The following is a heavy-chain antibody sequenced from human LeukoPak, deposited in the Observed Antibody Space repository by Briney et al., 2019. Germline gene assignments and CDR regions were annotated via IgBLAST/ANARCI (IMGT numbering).Heavy chain of an antibody. D-gene: IGHD3-10*01. CDR1: GYSISSGYD. V-gene: IGHV4-38-2*02. CDR3: ARDFGED. CDR2: IYHSGST. J-gene: IGHJ4*02. Sequence: SETLSLTCTVPGYSISSGYDWGWIRQTPGKGLEWIGTIYHSGSTYYNPSLKSRVTISIDTSKSQFSLKLSSVTAADTAVYYCARDFGEDWGQGTLVTVSS.